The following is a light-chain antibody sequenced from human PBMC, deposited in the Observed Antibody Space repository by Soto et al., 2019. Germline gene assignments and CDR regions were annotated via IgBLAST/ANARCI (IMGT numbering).Light chain of an antibody. V-gene: IGKV3-15*01. CDR3: HQYNDWPPYT. Sequence: EIVLTQSPATLSVSPGERATLSCRASRSVTSNLAWYQQKPGQAPRLLIYGASTRATGIPARFSGSGSATDVTLTISSLQSEDFAVYYCHQYNDWPPYTFGQGTKLEIK. CDR1: RSVTSN. J-gene: IGKJ2*01. CDR2: GAS.